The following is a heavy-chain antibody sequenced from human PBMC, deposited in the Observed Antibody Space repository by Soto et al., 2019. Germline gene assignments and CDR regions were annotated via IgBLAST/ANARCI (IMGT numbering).Heavy chain of an antibody. CDR3: AREPYHYDSSGYYDC. J-gene: IGHJ4*02. Sequence: QVQLQESGPGLVKPSQTLSLTCTVSGGSTTSGGYYWNWIRQHPGKGLEWIGYIHHSGSNYHNPSLESRVIMSIDTSKHHISLKLSSVTAVDTAIYYCAREPYHYDSSGYYDCWGQGTLVTVSS. CDR1: GGSTTSGGYY. CDR2: IHHSGSN. D-gene: IGHD3-22*01. V-gene: IGHV4-31*03.